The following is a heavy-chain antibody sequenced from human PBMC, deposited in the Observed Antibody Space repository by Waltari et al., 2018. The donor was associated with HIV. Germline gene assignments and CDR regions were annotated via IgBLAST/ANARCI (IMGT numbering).Heavy chain of an antibody. CDR2: ISFDGGNK. D-gene: IGHD4-17*01. V-gene: IGHV3-30*17. CDR3: DGDYFDL. CDR1: GFPFSSYA. J-gene: IGHJ4*01. Sequence: QVQLVESGGGGVQPGRSLRLSCAASGFPFSSYAIDWVRQAPGKWVECVALISFDGGNKYYADSGRGRFTVSRDNSKNTLYLRMNSLRADDTAVYTLDGDYFDLWGQGTLVSVSS.